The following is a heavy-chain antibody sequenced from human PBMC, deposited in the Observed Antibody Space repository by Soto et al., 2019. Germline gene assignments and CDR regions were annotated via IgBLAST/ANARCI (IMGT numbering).Heavy chain of an antibody. J-gene: IGHJ6*02. CDR3: AKDLRYYYYGMDV. Sequence: PGGSLRLSCAASGFTFSNAWINWVRQAPGKGLEWVGRIKSKTDGGTTDFAAPVKGRFAISRDDSKDMVYLQMNSLKTEDTGIYYCAKDLRYYYYGMDVWGQGTTVTVSS. CDR1: GFTFSNAW. CDR2: IKSKTDGGTT. V-gene: IGHV3-15*07.